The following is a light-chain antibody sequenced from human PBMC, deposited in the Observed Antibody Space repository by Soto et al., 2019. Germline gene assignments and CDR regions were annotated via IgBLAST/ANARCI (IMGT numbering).Light chain of an antibody. V-gene: IGKV3-15*01. Sequence: EIVMTQSPATLSVSPGERATLSCRASQSVSTNLAWYQQKLGQAPRLLIYGASTRATGITARFSGSGSGTEFTLTISSLQSEDFAVYYCQQYNNWPPYTFGQGTKLEIK. CDR3: QQYNNWPPYT. CDR2: GAS. CDR1: QSVSTN. J-gene: IGKJ2*01.